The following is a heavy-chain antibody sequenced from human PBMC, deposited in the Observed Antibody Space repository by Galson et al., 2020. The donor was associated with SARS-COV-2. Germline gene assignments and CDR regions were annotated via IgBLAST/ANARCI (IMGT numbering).Heavy chain of an antibody. V-gene: IGHV3-11*01. D-gene: IGHD3-22*01. CDR3: ASCRGYYSLDAFDI. Sequence: GESLKISCAASGFTFSDYYMSWIRQAPGKGLEWVSYISSSGSTIYYADSVKGRFTISRDNAKNSLYLQMNSLRAEDTAVYYCASCRGYYSLDAFDIWGQGTMVTVSS. J-gene: IGHJ3*02. CDR1: GFTFSDYY. CDR2: ISSSGSTI.